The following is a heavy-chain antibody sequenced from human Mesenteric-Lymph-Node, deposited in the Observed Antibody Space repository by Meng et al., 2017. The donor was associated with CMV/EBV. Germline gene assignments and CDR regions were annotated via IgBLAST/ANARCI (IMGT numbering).Heavy chain of an antibody. V-gene: IGHV3-53*01. CDR2: IYKFGTT. CDR1: GLIVSSNY. D-gene: IGHD6-19*01. Sequence: GESLKISCAASGLIVSSNYMSWVRQAPGKGLEWVSVIYKFGTTYYADSVKGRFTISSDSSKNTLYLQMDSLRAEDTAVYYCATDLQSSWSSGWYAPYFEYWGQGTLVTVSS. J-gene: IGHJ4*02. CDR3: ATDLQSSWSSGWYAPYFEY.